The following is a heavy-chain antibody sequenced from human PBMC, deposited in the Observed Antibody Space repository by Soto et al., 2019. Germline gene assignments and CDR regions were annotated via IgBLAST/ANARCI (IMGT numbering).Heavy chain of an antibody. J-gene: IGHJ4*02. CDR1: GYTFTSYA. CDR3: ARDDSGFSGSHYIDYFNY. D-gene: IGHD1-26*01. V-gene: IGHV1-3*01. CDR2: INAGNGNT. Sequence: GASVKVSCKASGYTFTSYAMHWVRQAPGQRLEWMGWINAGNGNTKYSQKFQGRVTITRDTSAGTVYMQLSSLTSEDTAVYYCARDDSGFSGSHYIDYFNYWGQGALVTAPQ.